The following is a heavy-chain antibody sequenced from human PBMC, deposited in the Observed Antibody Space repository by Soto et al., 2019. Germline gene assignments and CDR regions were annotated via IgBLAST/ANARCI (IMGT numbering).Heavy chain of an antibody. D-gene: IGHD6-6*01. Sequence: SVTLSLTCPVSAGSLSSSSYYWGWIRQPRGKGLEWIGSIYYSGSTYYNPSLKSRVTISVDTSKNQFSLKLSSVTAADTAVYYCARPGGDIAARHHYYYGRDGWGQGTTVTVS. CDR3: ARPGGDIAARHHYYYGRDG. J-gene: IGHJ6*02. CDR1: AGSLSSSSYY. V-gene: IGHV4-39*01. CDR2: IYYSGST.